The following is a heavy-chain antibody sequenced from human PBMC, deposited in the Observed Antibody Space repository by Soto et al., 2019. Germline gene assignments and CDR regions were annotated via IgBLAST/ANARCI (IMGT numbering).Heavy chain of an antibody. CDR2: IKSKTDGGTA. Sequence: LRLSCVASGFNLSHPWMTWVRQAAGKGLEWVGRIKSKTDGGTADYAAPVKGRATISRDDSKNTVYLQMNSLKTEDTAVYYCTTGIYYDILTGYHNVAYWGQGALVTV. V-gene: IGHV3-15*01. CDR1: GFNLSHPW. D-gene: IGHD3-9*01. J-gene: IGHJ4*02. CDR3: TTGIYYDILTGYHNVAY.